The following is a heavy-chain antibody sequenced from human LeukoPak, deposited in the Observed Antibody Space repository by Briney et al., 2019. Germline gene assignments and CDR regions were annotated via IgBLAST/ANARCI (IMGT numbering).Heavy chain of an antibody. CDR2: INHSGST. V-gene: IGHV4-34*01. Sequence: SGTLSLTCAVYGGSFSGYYWSWIRQPPGKGLEWIGEINHSGSTNYNPSLKSRVTISVDTSKNQFSLKLSSVTAADTAVYFCARGNSMARFDYWGQGTLVTVSS. CDR3: ARGNSMARFDY. D-gene: IGHD3-10*01. J-gene: IGHJ4*02. CDR1: GGSFSGYY.